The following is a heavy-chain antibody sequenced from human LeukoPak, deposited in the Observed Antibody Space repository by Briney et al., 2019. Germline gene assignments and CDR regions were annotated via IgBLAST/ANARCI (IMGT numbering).Heavy chain of an antibody. J-gene: IGHJ6*03. CDR2: IYHSGST. Sequence: SQTLSLTCTVSGGSISSGGYYWSWIRQPPGKGLEWIGYIYHSGSTNYNPSLKSRVTMSVDTSKNHFSLKLSSVTAADTAVYYCARGRGHMDVWGKGTTVTVSS. V-gene: IGHV4-30-2*01. D-gene: IGHD3-10*01. CDR3: ARGRGHMDV. CDR1: GGSISSGGYY.